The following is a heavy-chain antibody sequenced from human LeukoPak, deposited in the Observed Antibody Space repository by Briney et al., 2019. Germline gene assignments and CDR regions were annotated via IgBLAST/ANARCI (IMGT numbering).Heavy chain of an antibody. V-gene: IGHV3-11*01. CDR1: GFTFSDNY. CDR2: ISGSGSMI. CDR3: ARGLYYPDY. D-gene: IGHD3-22*01. J-gene: IGHJ4*02. Sequence: GGSLRLSCAAPGFTFSDNYMSWIRQAPGKGLEWVSYISGSGSMIYYADSVKGRFTISRDNAKNSLYLQMNSLRAEDTAVYYCARGLYYPDYWGQGTLVTVSS.